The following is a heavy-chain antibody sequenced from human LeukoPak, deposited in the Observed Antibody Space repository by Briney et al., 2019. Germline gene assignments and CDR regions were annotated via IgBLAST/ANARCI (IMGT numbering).Heavy chain of an antibody. Sequence: SETLSLTCAVSGGSISSGGYSWSWIRQPPGKGLEWIGYIYHSGSTYYNPSLKSRVTISVDTSKNQFSLKLSSVTAADTAVYYCARSVYDFWSGLPGWLDPWGQGTLVTVSS. V-gene: IGHV4-30-2*05. CDR1: GGSISSGGYS. CDR3: ARSVYDFWSGLPGWLDP. J-gene: IGHJ5*02. D-gene: IGHD3-3*01. CDR2: IYHSGST.